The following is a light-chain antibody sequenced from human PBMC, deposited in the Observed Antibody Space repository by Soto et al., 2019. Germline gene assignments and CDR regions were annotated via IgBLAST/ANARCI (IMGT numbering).Light chain of an antibody. Sequence: DIQMTQSPSSLSASVGDRVTITCRASQSISSYLNWYQQKPGKATKLLIYAASSLQSGGPSRFSGSGSGTDFTLTISSLQPEDVATYYCQQSYRTTLTVGQGTRLEIK. CDR3: QQSYRTTLT. V-gene: IGKV1-39*01. J-gene: IGKJ5*01. CDR2: AAS. CDR1: QSISSY.